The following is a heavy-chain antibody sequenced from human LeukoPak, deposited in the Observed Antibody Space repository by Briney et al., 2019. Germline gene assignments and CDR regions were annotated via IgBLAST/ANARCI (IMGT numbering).Heavy chain of an antibody. Sequence: GSLRLSCAASGFGFTAAWMSWVRQAPGKGPEWVGRIKSKGGGETTDYAAPVKGRFTISRDYSKNTLYLQMDGLKTEDTAVYYCAWQTKFDFWRMDYWGLGTLVTVSS. CDR3: AWQTKFDFWRMDY. V-gene: IGHV3-15*01. D-gene: IGHD3-3*01. J-gene: IGHJ4*02. CDR1: GFGFTAAW. CDR2: IKSKGGGETT.